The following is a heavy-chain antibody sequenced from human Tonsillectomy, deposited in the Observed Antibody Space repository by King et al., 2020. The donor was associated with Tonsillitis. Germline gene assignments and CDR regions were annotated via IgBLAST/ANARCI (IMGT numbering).Heavy chain of an antibody. Sequence: QVQLVESGGGVVQPGRSLRLSCAASGFTFSSYGMHWVRQAPGKGLEWVAVILYDGSNKYYADSVKGRFTISRDNSKNTLYLQMNSLRAEDTAVYYCAKVSSSDVEAGSGAEYFQHWGQGTRVTVSS. J-gene: IGHJ1*01. CDR1: GFTFSSYG. V-gene: IGHV3-30*18. D-gene: IGHD3-22*01. CDR2: ILYDGSNK. CDR3: AKVSSSDVEAGSGAEYFQH.